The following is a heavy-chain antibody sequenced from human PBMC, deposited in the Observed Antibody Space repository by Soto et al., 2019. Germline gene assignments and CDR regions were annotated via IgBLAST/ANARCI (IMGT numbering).Heavy chain of an antibody. CDR3: AKEWGGGAILYYYYGLDV. Sequence: QVQLVESGGGVVQPGRSLRLSCAASGFTFSSYGMHWVRQAPGKGLEWVAVISYEGSNKYYADSVKGRFTISRDNSKNTLYLQMNSLRAEDTAVYYCAKEWGGGAILYYYYGLDVWGQGTTVTVSS. V-gene: IGHV3-30*18. J-gene: IGHJ6*02. CDR2: ISYEGSNK. D-gene: IGHD3-10*01. CDR1: GFTFSSYG.